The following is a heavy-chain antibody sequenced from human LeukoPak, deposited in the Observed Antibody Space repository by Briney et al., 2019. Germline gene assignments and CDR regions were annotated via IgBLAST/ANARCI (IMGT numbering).Heavy chain of an antibody. CDR2: ISGSGGST. Sequence: QAGGSLRLSCAASGFTFSSYAMSWVRQAPGKGLEWVSAISGSGGSTYYADSVKGRFTISRDNSKNTLYLQMNSLRAEDTAVYYCAKDLIDIVVVPAATDYWGQGTLVTVSS. CDR3: AKDLIDIVVVPAATDY. CDR1: GFTFSSYA. J-gene: IGHJ4*02. D-gene: IGHD2-2*01. V-gene: IGHV3-23*01.